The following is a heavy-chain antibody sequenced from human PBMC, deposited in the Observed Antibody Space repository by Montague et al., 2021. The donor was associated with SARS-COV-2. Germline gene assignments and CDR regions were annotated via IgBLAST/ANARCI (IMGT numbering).Heavy chain of an antibody. CDR2: INHSGST. D-gene: IGHD6-25*01. J-gene: IGHJ6*02. V-gene: IGHV4-34*01. Sequence: SETLSLTCAVSDGSFSNFYWSWIRQPPGKGLEWIGEINHSGSTYSNPSLKSRVTISVDTSKNQFSLALNSVTAADAAVFYCAGGGDNGSGYVDVWGQGTTVTVSS. CDR3: AGGGDNGSGYVDV. CDR1: DGSFSNFY.